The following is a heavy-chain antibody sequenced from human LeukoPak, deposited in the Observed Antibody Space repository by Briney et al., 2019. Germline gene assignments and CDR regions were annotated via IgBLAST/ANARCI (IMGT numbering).Heavy chain of an antibody. CDR1: GFIFSTSG. D-gene: IGHD3-10*01. Sequence: GRSLRLSCEASGFIFSTSGVHWVRQAPGKGLEWMAVISKDGRKNHYADSVKGRFTISRDNSKSTLFLQMNSLRPEDTAIYYCARDLLNYGSAYYDVGIFDSWGQGTLVTVSS. CDR2: ISKDGRKN. CDR3: ARDLLNYGSAYYDVGIFDS. J-gene: IGHJ4*02. V-gene: IGHV3-30*04.